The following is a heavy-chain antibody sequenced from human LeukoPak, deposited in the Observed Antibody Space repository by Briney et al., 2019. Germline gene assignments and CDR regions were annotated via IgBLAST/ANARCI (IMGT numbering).Heavy chain of an antibody. CDR3: AKDKSWNVCDY. Sequence: GGSLRLSCAASGFTFSDYWIIWFRQAPGKGLEGVGHINQDGSVKDYVDSMKGRFTISRDNANKFSFLQMNSLRAEDTAVYYCAKDKSWNVCDYWGRGTLVTVSS. CDR2: INQDGSVK. V-gene: IGHV3-7*01. CDR1: GFTFSDYW. J-gene: IGHJ4*02. D-gene: IGHD1-1*01.